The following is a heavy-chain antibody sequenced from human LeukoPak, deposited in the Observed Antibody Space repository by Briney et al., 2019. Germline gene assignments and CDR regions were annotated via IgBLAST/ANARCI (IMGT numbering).Heavy chain of an antibody. J-gene: IGHJ6*03. Sequence: SETLSLTCTVSGGSISSSSYYWGWIRQPPGKGLEWIGSIYYSGSTYYNPSLKSRVTMSVDTSKNKFSLKLSSVTAADTAVYYCARENLAAAGTRGGYYYYYYMDVWGKGTTVTVSS. CDR2: IYYSGST. CDR1: GGSISSSSYY. D-gene: IGHD6-13*01. CDR3: ARENLAAAGTRGGYYYYYYMDV. V-gene: IGHV4-39*07.